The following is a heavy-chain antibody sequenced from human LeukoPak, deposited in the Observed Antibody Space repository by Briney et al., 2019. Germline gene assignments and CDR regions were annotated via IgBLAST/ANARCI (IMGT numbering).Heavy chain of an antibody. CDR1: GGSISSYH. J-gene: IGHJ4*02. CDR2: IYYRGST. Sequence: PSETLSLTCTVSGGSISSYHWGWIRQLPGKGLEWIGSIYYRGSTNDTPSLKSRVTISVDTSKNQFSLKLTSVTAADTAVYYCARRGHYYDTSGYYYFDYWGQGTLVTVSS. D-gene: IGHD3-22*01. V-gene: IGHV4-39*01. CDR3: ARRGHYYDTSGYYYFDY.